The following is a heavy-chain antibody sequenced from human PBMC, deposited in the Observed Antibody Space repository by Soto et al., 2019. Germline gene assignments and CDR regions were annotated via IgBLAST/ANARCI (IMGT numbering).Heavy chain of an antibody. CDR1: GGSFSGYY. V-gene: IGHV4-34*01. Sequence: ETLSLTCAVYGGSFSGYYWSWIRQPPGKGLEWIGEINHSGSTNYNPSLKSRVTISVDTSKNQFSLKLSSVTAADTAVYYCARVPGYDFWSGPSQLDHRDWGQGTLVTVSS. CDR2: INHSGST. D-gene: IGHD3-3*01. CDR3: ARVPGYDFWSGPSQLDHRD. J-gene: IGHJ4*02.